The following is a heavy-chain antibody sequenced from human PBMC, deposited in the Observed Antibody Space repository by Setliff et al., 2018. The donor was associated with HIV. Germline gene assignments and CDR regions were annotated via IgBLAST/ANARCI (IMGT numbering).Heavy chain of an antibody. CDR1: GGTVSSYA. V-gene: IGHV1-69*05. Sequence: SVKVSCKASGGTVSSYAINWVRQAPGQGLEWMGGIIPIFGPANYAQKFQDRVTITTDESTSAAYMELSSLKSEDTAVYYCARGFEVESSGWFDPWGQGTLVTVSS. CDR3: ARGFEVESSGWFDP. D-gene: IGHD3-9*01. CDR2: IIPIFGPA. J-gene: IGHJ5*02.